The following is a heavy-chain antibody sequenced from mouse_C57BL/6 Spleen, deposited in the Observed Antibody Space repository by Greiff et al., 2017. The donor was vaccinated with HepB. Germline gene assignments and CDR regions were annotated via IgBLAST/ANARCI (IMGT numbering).Heavy chain of an antibody. D-gene: IGHD2-3*01. Sequence: QVHVKQPGAELVKPGASVKVSCKASGYTFTSYWMHWVKQRPGQGLEWIGRIHPSDSDTNYNQKFKGKATLTVDKSSSTAYMQLSSLTSEDSAVYYCAPSGKNSYDGYYFDYWGQGTTLTVSS. CDR2: IHPSDSDT. CDR3: APSGKNSYDGYYFDY. V-gene: IGHV1-74*01. J-gene: IGHJ2*01. CDR1: GYTFTSYW.